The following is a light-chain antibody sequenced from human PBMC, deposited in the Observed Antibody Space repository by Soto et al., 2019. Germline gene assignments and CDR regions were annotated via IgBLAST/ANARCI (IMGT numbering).Light chain of an antibody. CDR3: QQRYHGLT. CDR2: GAS. J-gene: IGKJ4*01. CDR1: QSVTTY. Sequence: EIVLTQSPATLSLSPGGRAALSCRASQSVTTYLAWYQQKPGQAPRLLIYGASNRATGIPARFSGSGSGTDFTLTISSLEPEDFAVYYCQQRYHGLTFGGGTKLEIK. V-gene: IGKV3-11*01.